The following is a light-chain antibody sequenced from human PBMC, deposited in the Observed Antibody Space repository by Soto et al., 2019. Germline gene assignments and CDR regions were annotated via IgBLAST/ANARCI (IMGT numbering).Light chain of an antibody. CDR3: SSYTTSSTLE. J-gene: IGLJ2*01. V-gene: IGLV2-14*01. Sequence: QSALTQPASVSGSPEQSITISCTGTSSDIGAYNYVSWYQQHPGKTPKLMIYGVTNRPSGVSNRFSGSKSGSTASLTISGLQAEDEADYYCSSYTTSSTLEFGGGTKVTVL. CDR1: SSDIGAYNY. CDR2: GVT.